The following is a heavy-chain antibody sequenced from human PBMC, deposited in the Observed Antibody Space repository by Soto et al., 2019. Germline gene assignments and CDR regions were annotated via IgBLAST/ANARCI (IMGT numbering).Heavy chain of an antibody. V-gene: IGHV3-9*01. J-gene: IGHJ4*02. D-gene: IGHD3-3*01. CDR1: GFTFDDYA. CDR2: ISWNSGSI. CDR3: AKAGFWSGYYSLVDY. Sequence: EVQLVESGGGLVQPGRSLRLSSAASGFTFDDYAMHWVRQAPGKGLEWVSGISWNSGSIGYADSVKGRFTISRDNAKNSLYLQMTSLRAEDTALYYCAKAGFWSGYYSLVDYWGQGTLVTVSS.